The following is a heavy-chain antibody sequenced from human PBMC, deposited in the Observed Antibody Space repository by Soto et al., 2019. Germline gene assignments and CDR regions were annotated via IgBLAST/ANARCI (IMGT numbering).Heavy chain of an antibody. J-gene: IGHJ5*02. CDR1: CGSISSVSYY. CDR2: IYYSGSA. D-gene: IGHD2-2*01. CDR3: ARLHCNSPNCVPLDP. Sequence: PSETLSLTCSVSCGSISSVSYYWGWIRQPPGKGLEWIGSIYYSGSAYYSPSLKSRVTMSVDTSKNQLSLELRSVTAADTAVYYCARLHCNSPNCVPLDPWGQGTLVTVSS. V-gene: IGHV4-39*01.